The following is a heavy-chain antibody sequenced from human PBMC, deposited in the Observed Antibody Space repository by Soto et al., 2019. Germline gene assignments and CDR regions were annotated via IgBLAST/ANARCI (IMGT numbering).Heavy chain of an antibody. CDR3: ARERTSVGYCSGGSCQNSDY. CDR2: ISAYNGNT. Sequence: ASVKVSCKASGYTFTSYGISWVRQAPGQGLEWMGWISAYNGNTNYAQKLQGRVTMTTDTSMSTAYMELRSLRSDDTAVYYCARERTSVGYCSGGSCQNSDYWGQGTLVTVSS. CDR1: GYTFTSYG. V-gene: IGHV1-18*01. D-gene: IGHD2-15*01. J-gene: IGHJ4*02.